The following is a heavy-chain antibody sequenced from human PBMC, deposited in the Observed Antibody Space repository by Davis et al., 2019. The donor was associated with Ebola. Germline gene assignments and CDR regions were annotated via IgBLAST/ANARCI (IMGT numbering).Heavy chain of an antibody. CDR1: GFAFSSYD. CDR3: ATLPGYY. CDR2: IGTVGDT. Sequence: GESLKISCAASGFAFSSYDMHWVRQATGKGLEWVSVIGTVGDTYYSGSVKGRFTISRENAKNSLYLQMNSLRAGDTAVYYCATLPGYYWGQGTLVTVSS. D-gene: IGHD1-26*01. J-gene: IGHJ4*02. V-gene: IGHV3-13*01.